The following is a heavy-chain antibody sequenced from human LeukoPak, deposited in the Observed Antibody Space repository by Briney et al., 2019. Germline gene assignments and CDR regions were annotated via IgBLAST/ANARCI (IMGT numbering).Heavy chain of an antibody. D-gene: IGHD6-19*01. V-gene: IGHV3-30*01. J-gene: IGHJ5*02. CDR1: GFAFSSYA. CDR3: AKEPAPYSSGWYFPDDH. Sequence: GRSLRLSCAASGFAFSSYAMHWVRQAPGKGLEWVAVVAHDGSVAYYADWVKGRLTISRDNSKNTLYLQMNNLRAEDTAVYYCAKEPAPYSSGWYFPDDHWGQGALVTVSS. CDR2: VAHDGSVA.